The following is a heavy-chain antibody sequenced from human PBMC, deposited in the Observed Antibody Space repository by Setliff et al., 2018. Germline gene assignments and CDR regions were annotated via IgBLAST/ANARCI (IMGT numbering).Heavy chain of an antibody. V-gene: IGHV3-11*03. J-gene: IGHJ3*02. Sequence: GGSLRLSCAASGFTFSDSYMSWIRQAPGKGPEWVSFISSSSSYTIYADSVKGRFTVSRDNAKNSLHLQMSSLRAEDTAVYYCASAGHSGSWFPFDAFHIWGQGTMVTVSS. CDR1: GFTFSDSY. CDR3: ASAGHSGSWFPFDAFHI. CDR2: ISSSSSYT. D-gene: IGHD6-13*01.